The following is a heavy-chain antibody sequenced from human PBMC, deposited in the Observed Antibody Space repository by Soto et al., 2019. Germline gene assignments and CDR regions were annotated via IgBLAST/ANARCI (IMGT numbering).Heavy chain of an antibody. J-gene: IGHJ4*02. D-gene: IGHD5-18*01. Sequence: ASVKVSCKASGYTFTSNGISWVRQASGQGLEWMGWISAYNGNTNYAQKLQGRVTMTTDTSTSTAYMELRSLRSDDTAVYYCARDTGYSYGTGRVDYWGQGTLVTVSS. V-gene: IGHV1-18*01. CDR1: GYTFTSNG. CDR3: ARDTGYSYGTGRVDY. CDR2: ISAYNGNT.